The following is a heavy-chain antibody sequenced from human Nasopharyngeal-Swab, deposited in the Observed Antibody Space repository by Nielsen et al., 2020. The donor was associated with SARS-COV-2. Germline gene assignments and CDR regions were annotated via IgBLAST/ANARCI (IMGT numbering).Heavy chain of an antibody. V-gene: IGHV3-23*01. CDR3: AKRSIAVARDHFDY. D-gene: IGHD6-19*01. J-gene: IGHJ4*02. Sequence: VRQMPGKGLEWVSGISGSYGSTYYADSVKGRFTISRDNSKNTLYLQMNSLRAEDTAVYYCAKRSIAVARDHFDYWGQGTLVTVS. CDR2: ISGSYGST.